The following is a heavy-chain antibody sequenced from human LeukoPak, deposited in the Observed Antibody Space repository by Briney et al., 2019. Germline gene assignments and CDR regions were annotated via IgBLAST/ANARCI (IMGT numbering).Heavy chain of an antibody. J-gene: IGHJ4*02. CDR2: MNPNSGNT. Sequence: ASVKVSCKASGYTFTSFDMNWVRQATGQGLEWMGWMNPNSGNTGYAQKFQGRVTITRNTSISTAYMELSSLRSEDTAVYYCARGRADSSGYYGTFDYWGQGTLVTVSS. D-gene: IGHD3-22*01. CDR1: GYTFTSFD. CDR3: ARGRADSSGYYGTFDY. V-gene: IGHV1-8*01.